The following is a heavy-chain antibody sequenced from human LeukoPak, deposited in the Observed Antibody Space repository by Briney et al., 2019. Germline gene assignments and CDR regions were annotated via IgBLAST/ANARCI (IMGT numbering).Heavy chain of an antibody. CDR3: ARLSDYYGSGSSYWFDP. CDR2: ISAYNGNT. J-gene: IGHJ5*02. D-gene: IGHD3-10*01. Sequence: GASVKVSCKASGYTFTSYGISWVRQAPGQGLEWMGWISAYNGNTNYAQKLQGRVTMTTDTSTSTAYMELRSLRSDDTAVYYCARLSDYYGSGSSYWFDPWAREPWSPSPQ. CDR1: GYTFTSYG. V-gene: IGHV1-18*01.